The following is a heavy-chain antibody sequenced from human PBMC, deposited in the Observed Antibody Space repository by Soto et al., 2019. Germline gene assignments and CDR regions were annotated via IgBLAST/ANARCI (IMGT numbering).Heavy chain of an antibody. CDR1: VGSIRSSTYY. J-gene: IGHJ4*02. CDR3: TRHEGGEAADRPRDY. Sequence: QLRLQESGPGLVKASETMSLTCTVSVGSIRSSTYYWDCIRQHPGKGLEWIGSIYYSGSTHNTPSLKGRVTRAVDTYPNMFSLKLDAVAASDSAVYSCTRHEGGEAADRPRDYWGQGTMVTVSS. D-gene: IGHD6-13*01. CDR2: IYYSGST. V-gene: IGHV4-39*01.